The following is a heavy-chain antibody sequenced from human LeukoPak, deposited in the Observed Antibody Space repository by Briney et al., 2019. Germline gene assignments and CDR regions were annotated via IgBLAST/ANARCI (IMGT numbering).Heavy chain of an antibody. J-gene: IGHJ4*02. D-gene: IGHD5-18*01. Sequence: GGSLRLSCSASGFTFSSYAMHWVRQAPGKGLEYVSAISGNGGSTYYADSVKGRFTISRDNAKNSLYLQMNSLRAEDTAVYFCASTIQLWPFDYWGQGTLVTVSS. CDR2: ISGNGGST. V-gene: IGHV3-64*04. CDR1: GFTFSSYA. CDR3: ASTIQLWPFDY.